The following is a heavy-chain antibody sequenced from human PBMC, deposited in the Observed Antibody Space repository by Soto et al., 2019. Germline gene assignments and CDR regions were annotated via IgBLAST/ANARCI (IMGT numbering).Heavy chain of an antibody. CDR2: IYGNDEQ. V-gene: IGHV2-5*01. CDR3: XHRLSAAGLFDH. D-gene: IGHD6-13*01. J-gene: IGHJ5*02. Sequence: QITLKESGPPLVTPRQTLTLTCTFSGFSLDTRGVGVGWVRQPPGKALEWLALIYGNDEQRLNPSLQSRLTXXXXXXXXXXXXXXXXXXXXXXXXXXXXHRLSAAGLFDHWGQGTLVSVSS. CDR1: GFSLDTRGVG.